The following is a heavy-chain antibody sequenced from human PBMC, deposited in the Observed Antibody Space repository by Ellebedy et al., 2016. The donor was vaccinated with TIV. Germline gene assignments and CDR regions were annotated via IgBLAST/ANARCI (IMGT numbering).Heavy chain of an antibody. J-gene: IGHJ4*02. CDR3: ARETTWYYFDI. CDR1: GDSITSGGSS. V-gene: IGHV4-30-2*01. Sequence: SETLSLXCAVSGDSITSGGSSWPWMRQPPGKGLEWIGYMHHSGRRKSNPSLQSRVAISIDRSKNQFSLRLTSVTAADTAVYYCARETTWYYFDIWGQGTLVTVSS. CDR2: MHHSGRR. D-gene: IGHD4-11*01.